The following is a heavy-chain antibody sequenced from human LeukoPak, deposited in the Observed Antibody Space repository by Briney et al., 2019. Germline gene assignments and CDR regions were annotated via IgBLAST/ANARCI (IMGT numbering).Heavy chain of an antibody. V-gene: IGHV3-30*02. CDR2: IRYDGSNK. Sequence: QPGGSLRLSCAASGFTFSSYGMHWVRQAPGKGLEWVAFIRYDGSNKYYADSVKGRFTISRDNSKNTLYLQMNSLRAEDTAVYYCASRGDYGEVLFDYWGQGTLVTVSS. CDR1: GFTFSSYG. J-gene: IGHJ4*02. CDR3: ASRGDYGEVLFDY. D-gene: IGHD4-17*01.